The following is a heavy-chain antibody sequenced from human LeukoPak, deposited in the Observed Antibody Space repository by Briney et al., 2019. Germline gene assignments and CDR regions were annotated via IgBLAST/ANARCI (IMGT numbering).Heavy chain of an antibody. Sequence: GASVKVSCKASGGTFSSYAISWVRQAPGQGLEWMGGIIPIFGTANYAQKFQGRVTITADKSTSTAYMELSSLRSEDTAVYYCARDQKLQPPQDWGQGTLVTVSS. CDR2: IIPIFGTA. J-gene: IGHJ4*02. D-gene: IGHD1-1*01. CDR1: GGTFSSYA. V-gene: IGHV1-69*06. CDR3: ARDQKLQPPQD.